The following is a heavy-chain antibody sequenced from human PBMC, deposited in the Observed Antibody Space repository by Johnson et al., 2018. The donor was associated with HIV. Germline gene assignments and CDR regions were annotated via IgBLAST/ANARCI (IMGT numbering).Heavy chain of an antibody. CDR2: IYSGGST. D-gene: IGHD7-27*01. J-gene: IGHJ3*02. V-gene: IGHV3-66*01. CDR3: WSWGRDAFDI. Sequence: VQLVESGGGLVQPGGSLRLSCAASGFTFSSYWMSWVRQAPGKGLEWVSVIYSGGSTYYADSVKGRFTISRDNSKNTLYLQMNSLRAEDTAVYYCWSWGRDAFDIWGQGTMVTVSS. CDR1: GFTFSSYW.